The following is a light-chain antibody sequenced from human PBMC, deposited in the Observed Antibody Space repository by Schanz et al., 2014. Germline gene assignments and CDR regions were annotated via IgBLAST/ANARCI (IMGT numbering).Light chain of an antibody. CDR1: SSDVGSYNL. Sequence: QSALTQPASVSGSPGQSITISCTGTSSDVGSYNLVSWYQQHPDKAPKLIIYEGTKRPSGVSNRFSGSESGNTASLTISGLQAEDEADYYCSSYTPSSTTLYVFGTGTKLTVL. CDR2: EGT. CDR3: SSYTPSSTTLYV. J-gene: IGLJ1*01. V-gene: IGLV2-14*02.